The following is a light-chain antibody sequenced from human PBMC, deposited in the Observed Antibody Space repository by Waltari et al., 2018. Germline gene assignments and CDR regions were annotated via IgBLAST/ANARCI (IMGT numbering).Light chain of an antibody. V-gene: IGKV3-15*01. CDR1: QSISRN. J-gene: IGKJ2*01. CDR3: QQYNNWRT. CDR2: GAS. Sequence: EVLMTQSPATLSVSPGERDTLSCRASQSISRNLAWYQQKPGQAPRLLIYGASTRATGIPARFSGSGSGTEFTLTISSLQSEDFAVYYCQQYNNWRTFGQGTKLEI.